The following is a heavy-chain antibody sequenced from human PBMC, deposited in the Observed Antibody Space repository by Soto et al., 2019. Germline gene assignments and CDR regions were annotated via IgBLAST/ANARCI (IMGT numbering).Heavy chain of an antibody. CDR1: GFTFSSYA. Sequence: QVQLVESGGGVVQPGRSLRLSCAASGFTFSSYAMHWVRQAPGKGLEWVAVMSYDGSNKYYADSVKGRFTISRDNSKNTLYLQMNSLRAEDTAVYYCTTGGCSSTSCYIRLNYYYYGMDVWGQGTTVTVSS. D-gene: IGHD2-2*02. J-gene: IGHJ6*02. CDR2: MSYDGSNK. V-gene: IGHV3-30-3*01. CDR3: TTGGCSSTSCYIRLNYYYYGMDV.